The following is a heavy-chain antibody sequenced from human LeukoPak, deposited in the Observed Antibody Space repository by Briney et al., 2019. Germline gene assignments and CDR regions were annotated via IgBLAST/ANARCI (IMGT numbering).Heavy chain of an antibody. CDR3: ASIAAAGTGDFDY. Sequence: ASVKVSCKASGYTFTGYYMHWVRQAPGRGLEWMGWINPNSGGTNYAQKFQGRVTMTRDTSISTAYMELSRLRSDDTAVYYCASIAAAGTGDFDYWGQGTLVTVSS. CDR1: GYTFTGYY. J-gene: IGHJ4*02. CDR2: INPNSGGT. V-gene: IGHV1-2*02. D-gene: IGHD6-13*01.